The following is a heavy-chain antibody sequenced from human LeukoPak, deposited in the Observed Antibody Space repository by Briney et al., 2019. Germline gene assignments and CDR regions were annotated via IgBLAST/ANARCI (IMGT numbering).Heavy chain of an antibody. CDR1: GFTFSKAW. CDR2: IKQDGSAK. CDR3: ARFSGRN. J-gene: IGHJ4*02. D-gene: IGHD2-15*01. Sequence: GGSLKLSCVASGFTFSKAWMSWVRQAPGKGLEWVANIKQDGSAKYYVDSVKGRFTISRDNAKNSLYLQMGSLRAEDTAVYYCARFSGRNWGQGTLVTVSS. V-gene: IGHV3-7*01.